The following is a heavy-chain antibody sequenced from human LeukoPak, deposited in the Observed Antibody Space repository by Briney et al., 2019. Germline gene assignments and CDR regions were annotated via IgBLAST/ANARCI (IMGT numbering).Heavy chain of an antibody. Sequence: RGSLRLSCAASGLIFSNYAMAWVRQAPGKGLEWVSSITGNSGTTKYADFVKGRFTMSRDNSRNTLYLQMDSLRAEDTAVYYCAKDPNGDYIGAFDAWGPGTMVIVSS. J-gene: IGHJ3*01. D-gene: IGHD2-8*01. CDR1: GLIFSNYA. CDR3: AKDPNGDYIGAFDA. V-gene: IGHV3-23*01. CDR2: ITGNSGTT.